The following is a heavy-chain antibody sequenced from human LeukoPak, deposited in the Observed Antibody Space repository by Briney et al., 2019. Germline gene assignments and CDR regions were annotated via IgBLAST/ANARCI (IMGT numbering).Heavy chain of an antibody. J-gene: IGHJ6*02. Sequence: AASVKVSCKASGYTFTGYYLHWVRQAPGQGLEWLGWINPNSGGTHYAQKFQGRVTVTRDTSLSTAYMELNSLRSEDTALYYCARPMTGTGLTYYYYGMDIWGQGTTVTVSS. V-gene: IGHV1-2*02. CDR1: GYTFTGYY. D-gene: IGHD1-1*01. CDR3: ARPMTGTGLTYYYYGMDI. CDR2: INPNSGGT.